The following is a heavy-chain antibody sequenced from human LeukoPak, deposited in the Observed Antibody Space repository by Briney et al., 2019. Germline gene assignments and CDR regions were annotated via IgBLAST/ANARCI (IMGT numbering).Heavy chain of an antibody. J-gene: IGHJ4*02. CDR1: GGTFSSYA. V-gene: IGHV1-69*05. CDR2: IIPIFGTA. Sequence: SVKVSSKASGGTFSSYAISQVRQAPGQGLEWMGGIIPIFGTANYAQKFQGRVTITTDESTSSANTGLSSLRSEDTAVNNCTPAWVRALFWFGESSRWSYYFDYWGQGTLVTVSS. CDR3: TPAWVRALFWFGESSRWSYYFDY. D-gene: IGHD3-10*01.